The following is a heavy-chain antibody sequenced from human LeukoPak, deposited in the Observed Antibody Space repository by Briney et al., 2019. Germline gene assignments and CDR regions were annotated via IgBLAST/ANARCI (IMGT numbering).Heavy chain of an antibody. J-gene: IGHJ4*02. CDR2: ISSSSSYI. CDR1: GFTFSSYS. CDR3: ARGIAAAGPLDY. V-gene: IGHV3-21*01. D-gene: IGHD6-13*01. Sequence: PGGSLRLSCAASGFTFSSYSMNWVRQAPGKGLEWVSFISSSSSYIYYADSVKGRFTISRDNAKNSLYLQMNSLRAEDTAVYYCARGIAAAGPLDYWGQGTLVTVSS.